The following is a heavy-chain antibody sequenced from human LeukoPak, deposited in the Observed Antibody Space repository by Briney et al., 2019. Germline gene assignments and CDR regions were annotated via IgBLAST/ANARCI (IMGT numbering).Heavy chain of an antibody. V-gene: IGHV1-2*02. J-gene: IGHJ4*02. CDR2: INPNSGAT. CDR3: ARAYYDSSGYSDY. D-gene: IGHD3-22*01. Sequence: ASVKVSCKASGYTFTGYYIHWVRQAPGQGLEWMGCINPNSGATNYAQKFQGRVTMTRNTSISISYMELSRLRSDDTAAYYCARAYYDSSGYSDYWGQGTLVTVSS. CDR1: GYTFTGYY.